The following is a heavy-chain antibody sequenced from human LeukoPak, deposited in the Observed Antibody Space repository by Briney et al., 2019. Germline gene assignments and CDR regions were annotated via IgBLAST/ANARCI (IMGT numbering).Heavy chain of an antibody. CDR3: ARDPIRITMIVVPRWAFDI. CDR1: GGSISSGDYY. V-gene: IGHV4-61*08. CDR2: IYYSGST. D-gene: IGHD3-22*01. J-gene: IGHJ3*02. Sequence: SETLSLTCTVSGGSISSGDYYWSWIRQPPGKGLEWIGYIYYSGSTNYNPSLKSRVTISVDTSKNQFSLKLSSVTAADTAVYYCARDPIRITMIVVPRWAFDIWGQGTMVTVSS.